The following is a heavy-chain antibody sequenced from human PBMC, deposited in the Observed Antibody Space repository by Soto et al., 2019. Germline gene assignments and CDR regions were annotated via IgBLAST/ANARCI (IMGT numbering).Heavy chain of an antibody. V-gene: IGHV1-18*01. CDR2: ISAYNGNT. Sequence: GASVKVSCKASGYTFTSYGISWVRQAPGQGLEWMGWISAYNGNTNYAQKLQGRVTMTTDTSTSTAYMELRSLRSDDTAVYYCARLSEAVEIVNYYYYGMDVWCQGNTVSVS. CDR1: GYTFTSYG. CDR3: ARLSEAVEIVNYYYYGMDV. D-gene: IGHD2-2*03. J-gene: IGHJ6*02.